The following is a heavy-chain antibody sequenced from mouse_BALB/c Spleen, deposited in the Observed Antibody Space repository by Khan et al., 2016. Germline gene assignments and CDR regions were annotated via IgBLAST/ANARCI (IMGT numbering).Heavy chain of an antibody. D-gene: IGHD1-1*01. CDR1: GYSITSGYA. CDR3: ARDYYGSSFFDY. V-gene: IGHV3-2*02. J-gene: IGHJ2*01. Sequence: EVQLQESGPGLVKPSQSLSLTCTVTGYSITSGYAWNWIRQFPGNKLEWMGYINYSGSTTYNPSLKSQISITRDTSKNQFFLQLKSVTTEDTATYDWARDYYGSSFFDYWGQGTTLTVSS. CDR2: INYSGST.